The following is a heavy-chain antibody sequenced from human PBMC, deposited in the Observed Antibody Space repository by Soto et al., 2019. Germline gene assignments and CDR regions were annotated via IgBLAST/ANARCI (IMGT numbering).Heavy chain of an antibody. CDR3: ARVLAWPATVTTDYMDV. CDR1: GGSISSGGYY. CDR2: IYYSGST. Sequence: SETLSLTCTVSGGSISSGGYYWSWIRQHPGKGLEWIGYIYYSGSTNYNPSLKSRVTISVDTSKNQFSLKLSSVTAADTAVYYCARVLAWPATVTTDYMDVWGKGTTVTVSS. D-gene: IGHD4-17*01. J-gene: IGHJ6*03. V-gene: IGHV4-61*08.